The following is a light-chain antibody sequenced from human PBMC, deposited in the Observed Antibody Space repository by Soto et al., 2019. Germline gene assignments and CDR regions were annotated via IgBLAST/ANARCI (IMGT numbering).Light chain of an antibody. Sequence: QSALTQPASVSGSPGQSITISCTGTSSDVGGYNSVSWYQQHPGKAPKLMIYEVSNRPSGVSHRFSGSKSGNTASLTISGLQAEDEADYYCSSFTSITTYVFGTGTKVTVL. CDR3: SSFTSITTYV. CDR2: EVS. J-gene: IGLJ1*01. V-gene: IGLV2-14*01. CDR1: SSDVGGYNS.